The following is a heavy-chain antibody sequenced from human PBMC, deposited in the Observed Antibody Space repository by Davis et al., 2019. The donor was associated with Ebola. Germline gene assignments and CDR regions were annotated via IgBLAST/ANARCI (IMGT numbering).Heavy chain of an antibody. D-gene: IGHD3-22*01. J-gene: IGHJ5*02. Sequence: ASVKVSCKASGYTFTGYYMHWVRQAPGQGLEWMGWINPNSGGTNYAQKFQGWVTMTRDTSISTAYMELSSLRSDDTAVYYCARAITMIVAGWFDPWGQGTLVTVSS. CDR3: ARAITMIVAGWFDP. V-gene: IGHV1-2*04. CDR2: INPNSGGT. CDR1: GYTFTGYY.